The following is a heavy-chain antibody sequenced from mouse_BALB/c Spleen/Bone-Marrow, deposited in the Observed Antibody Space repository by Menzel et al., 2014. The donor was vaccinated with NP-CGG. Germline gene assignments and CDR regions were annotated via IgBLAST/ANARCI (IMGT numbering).Heavy chain of an antibody. V-gene: IGHV7-3*02. D-gene: IGHD2-3*01. CDR1: GFTFTDYY. J-gene: IGHJ2*01. CDR2: IRNKAYSYTT. CDR3: ARDMGGLLFDY. Sequence: EVKVEESGGGLVQPGGSLRLSCATSGFTFTDYYMNWVRQPPGKALEWLGFIRNKAYSYTTEYSASVKGRFTISRDNSQSILYLQMNTLRAEDSATYYCARDMGGLLFDYWGQGTTPTVSS.